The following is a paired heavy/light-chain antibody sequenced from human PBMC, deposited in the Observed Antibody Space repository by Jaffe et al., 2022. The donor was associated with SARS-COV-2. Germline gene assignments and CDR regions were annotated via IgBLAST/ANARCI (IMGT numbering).Light chain of an antibody. CDR2: KAS. V-gene: IGKV1-5*03. CDR1: QSISSW. J-gene: IGKJ3*01. CDR3: QQYNSYSHLA. Sequence: DIQMTQSPSTLSASVGDRVTITCRASQSISSWLAWYQQKPGKAPKLLIYKASSLESGVPSRFSGSGSGTEFTLTISSLQPDDFATYYCQQYNSYSHLAFGPGTKVDIK.
Heavy chain of an antibody. Sequence: QVQLVESGGGVVQPGRSLRLSCAASGFTFSSYAMHWVRQAPGKGLEWVAVISYDGSNKYYADSVKGRFTISRDNSKNTLYLQMNSLRAEDTAVYYCAREETKWEPLGAFDIWGQGTMVTVSS. CDR3: AREETKWEPLGAFDI. D-gene: IGHD1-26*01. CDR1: GFTFSSYA. CDR2: ISYDGSNK. J-gene: IGHJ3*02. V-gene: IGHV3-30-3*01.